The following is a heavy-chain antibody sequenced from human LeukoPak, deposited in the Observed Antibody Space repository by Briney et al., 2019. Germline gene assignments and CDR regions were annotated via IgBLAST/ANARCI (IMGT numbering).Heavy chain of an antibody. CDR1: GYTFNGYY. J-gene: IGHJ4*02. Sequence: ASVKVSCKASGYTFNGYYMHWVRQAPGQGLEWMGWINPNSGGTNYAQKFQGRVTMTRDTSISTAYMELSRLRSDDTAVYYCASLGYCSGGSCYSGYFDYWGQGTLVTVSS. CDR3: ASLGYCSGGSCYSGYFDY. CDR2: INPNSGGT. V-gene: IGHV1-2*02. D-gene: IGHD2-15*01.